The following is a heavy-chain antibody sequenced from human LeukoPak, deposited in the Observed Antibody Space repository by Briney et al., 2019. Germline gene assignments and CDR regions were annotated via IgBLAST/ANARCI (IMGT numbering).Heavy chain of an antibody. CDR3: ARAENLDCSSTSCYRNNAFDI. V-gene: IGHV4-30-2*01. Sequence: PSETLSLTCAVPGGSISSGGYSWSWIRQPPGKGLEWIGYIYHSGSTYYNPSLKSRVTISVDRSKNQFSLKLSSVTAADTAVYYCARAENLDCSSTSCYRNNAFDIWGQGTMVTVSS. J-gene: IGHJ3*02. D-gene: IGHD2-2*01. CDR2: IYHSGST. CDR1: GGSISSGGYS.